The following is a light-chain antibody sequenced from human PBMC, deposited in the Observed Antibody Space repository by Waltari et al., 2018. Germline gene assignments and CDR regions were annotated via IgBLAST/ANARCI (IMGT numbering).Light chain of an antibody. CDR1: QGISNH. CDR3: QKYDSAPWT. J-gene: IGKJ1*01. CDR2: AAS. V-gene: IGKV1-27*01. Sequence: DIQLTQSPSSLSTSIGDRVNITCRASQGISNHLAWYQQRPGKVPRLLVYAASTLYSGVPSRFSGSGSGTDFTLTISRLQPEDIAVYYCQKYDSAPWTFGQGTKMEIK.